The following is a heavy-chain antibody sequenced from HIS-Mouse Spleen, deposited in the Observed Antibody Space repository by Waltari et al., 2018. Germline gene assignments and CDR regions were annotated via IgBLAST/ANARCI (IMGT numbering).Heavy chain of an antibody. Sequence: QLQLQESGPGLVKPSETLSLTCTVSGGSISRSSYYWGWIRQPPGKGLEWIGSIYYSGSTYYNPSLKSRVTISVDTSKNQFSLKLSSVTAADTAVYYCARVGGSYYYFDYWGQGTLVTVSS. CDR1: GGSISRSSYY. D-gene: IGHD1-26*01. V-gene: IGHV4-39*07. CDR2: IYYSGST. CDR3: ARVGGSYYYFDY. J-gene: IGHJ4*02.